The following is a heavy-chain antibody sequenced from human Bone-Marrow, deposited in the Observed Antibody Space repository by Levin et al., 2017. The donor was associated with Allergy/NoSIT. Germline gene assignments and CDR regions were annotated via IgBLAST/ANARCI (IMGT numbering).Heavy chain of an antibody. CDR2: ISGYNGKT. J-gene: IGHJ6*02. D-gene: IGHD3-9*01. CDR1: GSLFITSF. V-gene: IGHV1-18*01. Sequence: ASVKVSCKASGSLFITSFIPFFLPSPFPGLEWMGWISGYNGKTNYAQKVQGRVTMTTDTSTGTGYMELRNLKSDDTAVYFCARDRGYDWALLSSLLYFYKGMDAWGQGTTVIVSS. CDR3: ARDRGYDWALLSSLLYFYKGMDA.